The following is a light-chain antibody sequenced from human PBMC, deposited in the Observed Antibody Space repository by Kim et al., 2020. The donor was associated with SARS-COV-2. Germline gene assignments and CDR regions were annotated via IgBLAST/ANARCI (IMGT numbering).Light chain of an antibody. CDR1: SLRRYY. CDR2: GKN. V-gene: IGLV3-19*01. CDR3: HSRDSSNNHL. Sequence: SSELTQDPAVSVALGQTVRITCQGDSLRRYYASWYQQKPGQAPVLVIYGKNNRPSGIPDRVSGSSSGNTASLTITWAQAEDEAAYYCHSRDSSNNHLFGG. J-gene: IGLJ3*02.